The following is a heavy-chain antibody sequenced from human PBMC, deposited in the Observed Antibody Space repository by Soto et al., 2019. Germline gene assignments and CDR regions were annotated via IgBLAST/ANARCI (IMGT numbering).Heavy chain of an antibody. CDR1: GYSFTSYW. CDR3: ASLGYCSGGSCYFQH. Sequence: GESLKISCKGSGYSFTSYWIGWVSQMPGKGLEWMGIIYPGDSDTRYSPSFQGQVTVSADKSISTAYLQWSSLKASDTAMYYCASLGYCSGGSCYFQHWGQGTLVTVSS. V-gene: IGHV5-51*01. CDR2: IYPGDSDT. D-gene: IGHD2-15*01. J-gene: IGHJ1*01.